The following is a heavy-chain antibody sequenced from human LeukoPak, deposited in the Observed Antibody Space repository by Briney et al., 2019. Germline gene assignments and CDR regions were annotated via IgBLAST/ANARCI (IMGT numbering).Heavy chain of an antibody. CDR3: ASSVPYSSGWYDDYYYYMDV. CDR2: FYTSGST. Sequence: PSETLSLTCTVSGGSISSGNYYWSWLPQPAGKGLEWIGRFYTSGSTSYNPSLKSRVTISVDTSKNQFSLKLSSVTAADTAVYYCASSVPYSSGWYDDYYYYMDVWGKGTTVTVSS. CDR1: GGSISSGNYY. V-gene: IGHV4-61*02. D-gene: IGHD6-19*01. J-gene: IGHJ6*03.